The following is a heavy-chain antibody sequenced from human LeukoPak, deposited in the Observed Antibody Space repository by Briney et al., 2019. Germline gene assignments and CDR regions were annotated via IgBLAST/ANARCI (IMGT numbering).Heavy chain of an antibody. Sequence: SVKVSCKASGGTFSSYAISWVRQAPGQGLEWMGRIIPILGIANYAQKFQGRVTITADKSTSTAYMELSSLRSEDTAVYYCARALLPLGVGSFAYWGQGTLVTVSS. V-gene: IGHV1-69*04. CDR2: IIPILGIA. CDR1: GGTFSSYA. CDR3: ARALLPLGVGSFAY. D-gene: IGHD3-10*01. J-gene: IGHJ4*02.